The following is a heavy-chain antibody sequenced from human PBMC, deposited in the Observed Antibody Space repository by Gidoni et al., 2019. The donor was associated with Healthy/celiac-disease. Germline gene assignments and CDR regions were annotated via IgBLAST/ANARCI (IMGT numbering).Heavy chain of an antibody. V-gene: IGHV4-31*01. Sequence: QVQLQESGPGLVKPSQTLSLTCRVSGGSISSCGYYWSWIRPRPGKGLEWIGYIYYSGSTNYNPSLKSPLTISVDTSKNQFSLKLSSVTAADTAVYYCARLRYSDSNGYPFDYWGQGTLVTVSS. CDR1: GGSISSCGYY. CDR2: IYYSGST. D-gene: IGHD3-22*01. CDR3: ARLRYSDSNGYPFDY. J-gene: IGHJ4*02.